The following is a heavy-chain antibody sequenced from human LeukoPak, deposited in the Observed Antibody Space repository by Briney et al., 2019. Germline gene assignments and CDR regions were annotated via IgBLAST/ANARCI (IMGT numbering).Heavy chain of an antibody. D-gene: IGHD5-12*01. CDR1: GYTFTGYY. J-gene: IGHJ4*02. V-gene: IGHV1-2*02. CDR3: ARDHVGYSGYDLSY. Sequence: ASVKVSCKASGYTFTGYYIHWVRQAPGQGLEWMGWINPNSGGTNYAQKFQGRVTMTRDTSISTAYMELSRLRSDDTAVYYCARDHVGYSGYDLSYWGQGTLVTVSS. CDR2: INPNSGGT.